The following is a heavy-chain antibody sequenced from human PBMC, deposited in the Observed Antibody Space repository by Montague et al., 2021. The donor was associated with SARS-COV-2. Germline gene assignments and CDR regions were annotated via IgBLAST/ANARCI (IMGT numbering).Heavy chain of an antibody. CDR3: SRGDFGVVIIPYYYYYMDV. V-gene: IGHV4-39*01. J-gene: IGHJ6*03. CDR1: GGSVSSSNYY. D-gene: IGHD3-3*01. CDR2: IHYSGST. Sequence: SETLSLTSTVSGGSVSSSNYYWGWIRQPPGKGLEWIGSIHYSGSTYYKPSLKSRATISLDTSKNQFSLKLNSVTAADTAVYYCSRGDFGVVIIPYYYYYMDVWGKGTTVTVSS.